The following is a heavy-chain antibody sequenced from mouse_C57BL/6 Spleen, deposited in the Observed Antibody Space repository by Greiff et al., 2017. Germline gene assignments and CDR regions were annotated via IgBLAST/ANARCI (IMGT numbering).Heavy chain of an antibody. CDR3: TRLGYYSMDY. J-gene: IGHJ4*01. V-gene: IGHV6-6*01. D-gene: IGHD4-1*01. CDR2: IRNKANNRAT. Sequence: DVKLVESGGGLVQPGGSMKLSCAASGFTFSDAWMDWVRQSPEKGLEWVAEIRNKANNRATYYSESVKGRFTISRDDSKSSVYLQMNSLRAEDTGIYYCTRLGYYSMDYWGQGTSVTVSS. CDR1: GFTFSDAW.